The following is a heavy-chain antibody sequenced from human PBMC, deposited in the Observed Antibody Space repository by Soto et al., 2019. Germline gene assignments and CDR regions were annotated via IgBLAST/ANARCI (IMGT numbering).Heavy chain of an antibody. CDR3: ARRDIVVVPAAMPGLYYYYYYMDV. CDR2: IYYSGST. V-gene: IGHV4-59*08. J-gene: IGHJ6*03. D-gene: IGHD2-2*01. Sequence: SETLSLTCTVSGGSISSYYWSWIRQPPGKGLEWIGYIYYSGSTNYNPSLKSRVTISVDTSKNQFSLKLSSVTAADTAVYYCARRDIVVVPAAMPGLYYYYYYMDVWGKGTTVTVS. CDR1: GGSISSYY.